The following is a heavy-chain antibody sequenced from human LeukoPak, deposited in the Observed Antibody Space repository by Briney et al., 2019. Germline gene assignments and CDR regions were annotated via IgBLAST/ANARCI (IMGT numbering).Heavy chain of an antibody. D-gene: IGHD2-15*01. CDR2: ISGSGGST. CDR3: ARAGGGSCSGGSCPNWFDP. CDR1: GFTFTNYA. Sequence: GGSLRLSCAASGFTFTNYAMSWVRQAPGKGLEWVSAISGSGGSTYYADSVKGRFTISRDNSKNTLYLQMYSLRAEDTAVYYCARAGGGSCSGGSCPNWFDPWGQGTLVTVSS. J-gene: IGHJ5*02. V-gene: IGHV3-23*01.